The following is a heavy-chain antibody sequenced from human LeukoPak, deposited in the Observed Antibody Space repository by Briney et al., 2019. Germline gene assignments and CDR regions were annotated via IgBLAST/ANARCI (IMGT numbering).Heavy chain of an antibody. CDR2: ISGTGGTT. CDR1: GFTFSNYG. J-gene: IGHJ3*02. Sequence: GGSLRLSCAASGFTFSNYGMNWVRQAPGKGLEWVSRISGTGGTTFYADSVKGRFTISRDNSKNTLYLQMNSLRAEDTAVYYCAKEYCSSTSCFDAFDIWGQGTMVTVSS. CDR3: AKEYCSSTSCFDAFDI. D-gene: IGHD2-2*01. V-gene: IGHV3-23*01.